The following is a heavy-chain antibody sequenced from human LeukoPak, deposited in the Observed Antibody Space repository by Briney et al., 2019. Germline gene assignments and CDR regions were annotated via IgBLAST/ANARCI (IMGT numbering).Heavy chain of an antibody. D-gene: IGHD5-12*01. CDR3: ARVEASGYDYGAFDY. CDR1: GFTFSSYW. J-gene: IGHJ4*02. V-gene: IGHV3-7*01. CDR2: IKQDGSEK. Sequence: GGSLRLSCAASGFTFSSYWMSWVRQAPGKGLEWVANIKQDGSEKYYVDSVKGRFTISRDNAKNSLYLQMNSLRAEDTAVYYCARVEASGYDYGAFDYWGQGTLVTVSS.